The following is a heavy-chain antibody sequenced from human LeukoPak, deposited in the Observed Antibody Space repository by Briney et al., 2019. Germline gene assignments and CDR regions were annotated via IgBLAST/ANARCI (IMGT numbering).Heavy chain of an antibody. V-gene: IGHV4-38-2*02. CDR3: AGRYCSGGSCYLDAFDM. D-gene: IGHD2-15*01. CDR2: VYRSGNT. Sequence: PSETLSLTCSVSGYSLSSAYFWGWIRQPPGKGLEWIGSVYRSGNTYYNQSLKSRVTISVDTSKNQFSLKLSSVTAADTALYYCAGRYCSGGSCYLDAFDMWGQGTMVSVSS. CDR1: GYSLSSAYF. J-gene: IGHJ3*02.